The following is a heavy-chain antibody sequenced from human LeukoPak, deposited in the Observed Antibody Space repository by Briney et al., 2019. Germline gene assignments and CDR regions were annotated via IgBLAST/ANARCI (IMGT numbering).Heavy chain of an antibody. V-gene: IGHV3-30*04. CDR2: ISYDGSDQ. CDR1: GFAFSNFA. J-gene: IGHJ3*02. Sequence: GGSLRLSCAASGFAFSNFAMYWIRQAPGQGLTWVALISYDGSDQRYADSVKGRFTISRDNSKEILYLQMNSLRSEDTAIYYRVSHLHLVLVTGEDGFDMWGQGTVVTVSS. D-gene: IGHD2-21*02. CDR3: VSHLHLVLVTGEDGFDM.